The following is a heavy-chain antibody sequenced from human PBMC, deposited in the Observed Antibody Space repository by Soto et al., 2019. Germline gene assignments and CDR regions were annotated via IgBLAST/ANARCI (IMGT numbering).Heavy chain of an antibody. CDR3: AKDLRCQLLGFDY. CDR1: GFTFSGYA. D-gene: IGHD2-2*01. J-gene: IGHJ4*02. CDR2: ISGSGGST. V-gene: IGHV3-23*01. Sequence: PGGSLRLSCAASGFTFSGYAMSWVRQAPGKGLEWASAISGSGGSTYYADSVKGRFTISRDNSKNTLYLQMNSLRAEDTAVYYCAKDLRCQLLGFDYWGQGTLVTVSS.